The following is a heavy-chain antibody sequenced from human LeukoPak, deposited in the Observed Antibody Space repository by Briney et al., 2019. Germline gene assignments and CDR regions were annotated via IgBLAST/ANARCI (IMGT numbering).Heavy chain of an antibody. V-gene: IGHV3-23*01. D-gene: IGHD5-24*01. CDR2: ISGSGGST. Sequence: GGSLRLSCAASGFTFSNYAMSWVRQAPGKGLEWVSLISGSGGSTYYADSVNGRFTISRDNSKNTLYLQMNSLRAEDTAAYYCAKDQKMHGDYWGQGTLVTVSS. CDR1: GFTFSNYA. CDR3: AKDQKMHGDY. J-gene: IGHJ4*02.